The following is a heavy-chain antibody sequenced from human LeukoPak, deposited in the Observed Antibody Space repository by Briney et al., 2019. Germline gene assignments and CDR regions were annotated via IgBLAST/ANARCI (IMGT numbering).Heavy chain of an antibody. CDR3: ARDDSSGYGGAFDI. J-gene: IGHJ3*02. CDR1: GYTFTSYA. CDR2: INAGNGNT. D-gene: IGHD3-22*01. V-gene: IGHV1-3*01. Sequence: ASVKVSCKASGYTFTSYAMHWVRQAPGQRLEWMGWINAGNGNTKYSQKFQGRVTITRDTSANTAYMELRSLRSDDTAVYYCARDDSSGYGGAFDIWGQGTMVTVSS.